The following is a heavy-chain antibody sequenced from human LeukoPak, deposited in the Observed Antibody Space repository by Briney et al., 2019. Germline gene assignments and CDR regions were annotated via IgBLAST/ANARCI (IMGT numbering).Heavy chain of an antibody. D-gene: IGHD3-22*01. J-gene: IGHJ4*02. CDR1: GFTFSTYW. Sequence: PGGSLRLSCAASGFTFSTYWMSWVRQAPGKGLEWVANIEQDGSEKYYVDSVKGRFTISRDNAKNSLYLEMNSLRAEDTAVYYCARDHYYESSGCSSPFFWGQGTLVSVSS. CDR2: IEQDGSEK. CDR3: ARDHYYESSGCSSPFF. V-gene: IGHV3-7*01.